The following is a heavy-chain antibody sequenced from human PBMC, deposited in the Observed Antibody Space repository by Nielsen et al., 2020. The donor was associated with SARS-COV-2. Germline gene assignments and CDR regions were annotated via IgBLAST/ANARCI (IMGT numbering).Heavy chain of an antibody. D-gene: IGHD3-3*01. CDR1: GYIITNYW. J-gene: IGHJ6*02. Sequence: ASVKVSCKASGYIITNYWIHWVRQAPGQGLEWMGIMDPSSGSTRYAQKLQGRVTMTRDTSTSTVYIEVSSLRSEDTAVYYCARAPSDYYGMDVWGQGTTVTVS. CDR3: ARAPSDYYGMDV. V-gene: IGHV1-46*04. CDR2: MDPSSGST.